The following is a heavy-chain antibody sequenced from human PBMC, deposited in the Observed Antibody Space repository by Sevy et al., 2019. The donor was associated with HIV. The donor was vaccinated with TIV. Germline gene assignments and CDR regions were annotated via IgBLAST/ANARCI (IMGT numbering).Heavy chain of an antibody. CDR3: ARDIPPYYYGSGSPAHDAFDI. D-gene: IGHD3-10*01. J-gene: IGHJ3*02. CDR1: GFTFSSYE. V-gene: IGHV3-48*03. CDR2: ISSSGSTI. Sequence: GGSLRLSCAASGFTFSSYEMNWVRQAPGKGLEWVSYISSSGSTIYYADSVKGRFTISRDNAKNSLYLQMNSLRAEDTAVYYCARDIPPYYYGSGSPAHDAFDIWGQGTMVTVSS.